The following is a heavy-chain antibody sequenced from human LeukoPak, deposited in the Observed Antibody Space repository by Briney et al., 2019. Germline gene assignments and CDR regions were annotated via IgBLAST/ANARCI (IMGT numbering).Heavy chain of an antibody. CDR1: GGTFSSYA. CDR2: IIPILGIA. J-gene: IGHJ4*02. Sequence: ASVKVSCKASGGTFSSYAISWVRQAPGQGLEWMGRIIPILGIANYAQKFQGRATITADKSTSTAYMELSSLRSEDTAVYYCARGDFRKYYYGSGSYYNDRYFDYWGQGTLVTVSS. V-gene: IGHV1-69*04. D-gene: IGHD3-10*01. CDR3: ARGDFRKYYYGSGSYYNDRYFDY.